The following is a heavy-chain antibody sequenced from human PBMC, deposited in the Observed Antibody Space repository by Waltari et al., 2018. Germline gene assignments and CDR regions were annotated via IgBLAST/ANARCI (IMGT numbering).Heavy chain of an antibody. V-gene: IGHV3-48*03. CDR3: VRDLGSSGSYRCDYFDH. D-gene: IGHD1-26*01. CDR1: GFNFRTYA. J-gene: IGHJ4*02. CDR2: ISAGGTAT. Sequence: GGTLVHPGGSLTLSCAGSGFNFRTYAMGWVRQTPRKGLESISYISAGGTATYAESVKGRFTISRYNSKTSLLLQMNILVVVDTCVYYCVRDLGSSGSYRCDYFDHWVRGTPVSVS.